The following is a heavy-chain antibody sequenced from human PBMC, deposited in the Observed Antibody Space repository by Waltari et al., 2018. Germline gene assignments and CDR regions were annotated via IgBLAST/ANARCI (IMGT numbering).Heavy chain of an antibody. CDR1: GFTFNNYW. CDR2: IKQDGSEK. D-gene: IGHD2-21*01. CDR3: ARTYCGGDCSSRFRNPDY. V-gene: IGHV3-7*01. J-gene: IGHJ4*02. Sequence: EVQLVESGGGLVQPGGSLRLSCAASGFTFNNYWMSWVRQAPGKGLEWVANIKQDGSEKFYVGSVKGRFTVSRDNAENSLYLQMNSLRAEDTAVYYCARTYCGGDCSSRFRNPDYWGQGTLVTVSS.